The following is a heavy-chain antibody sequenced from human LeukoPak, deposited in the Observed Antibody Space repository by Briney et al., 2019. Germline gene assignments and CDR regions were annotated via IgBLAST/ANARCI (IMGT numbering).Heavy chain of an antibody. CDR2: IYTSGST. CDR3: ARSGSRLVMDV. V-gene: IGHV4-4*07. Sequence: SETLSLTCTVSGGSISSYYWSWIRQPAGKGLEWIGRIYTSGSTNYNPSLKSRVTMPVDTSKNQFSLKLSPVTAADTAVYYCARSGSRLVMDVWGKGTTVTVSS. D-gene: IGHD1-26*01. J-gene: IGHJ6*03. CDR1: GGSISSYY.